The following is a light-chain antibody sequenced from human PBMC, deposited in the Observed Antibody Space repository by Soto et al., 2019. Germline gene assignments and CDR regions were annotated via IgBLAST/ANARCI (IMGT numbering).Light chain of an antibody. CDR1: QSVSSNY. CDR3: QLYGSSPPRYT. V-gene: IGKV3-20*01. Sequence: EIVLTQSPGTLYLSPGERATLSCRASQSVSSNYLAWYQQKRGQAPRLLIYAASARATGIPDRFSGSGSGTDFTLTISRLEPEDFAVYFCQLYGSSPPRYTFAQGTKLKIK. CDR2: AAS. J-gene: IGKJ2*01.